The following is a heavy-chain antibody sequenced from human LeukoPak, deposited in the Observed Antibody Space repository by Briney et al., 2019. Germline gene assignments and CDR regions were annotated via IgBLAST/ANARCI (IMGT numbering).Heavy chain of an antibody. CDR2: IYDSGST. J-gene: IGHJ4*02. CDR3: ARFTSWAYYFDY. CDR1: GGSIISSTYY. D-gene: IGHD3-10*01. V-gene: IGHV4-39*01. Sequence: SETLSLTCTVSGGSIISSTYYWGWIRQPPGKGLEWIGSIYDSGSTYYNPSLKSRVTISVDTSKNQFSLKLSSVTAADTAVYYCARFTSWAYYFDYWGQGTLVTVSS.